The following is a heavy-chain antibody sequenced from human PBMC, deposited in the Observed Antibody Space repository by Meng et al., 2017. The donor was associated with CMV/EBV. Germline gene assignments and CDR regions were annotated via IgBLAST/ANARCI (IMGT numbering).Heavy chain of an antibody. CDR3: AREEGDC. CDR2: ISYDGSNK. Sequence: RGSLRLSCAASGFTFSSYAMHWVRQAPGKGLEWVAVISYDGSNKYYADSVKGRFTISRDNSKNTLYLQMNSLRAEDTAVYYCAREEGDCWGQGTLVTSPQ. J-gene: IGHJ4*02. V-gene: IGHV3-30*04. CDR1: GFTFSSYA.